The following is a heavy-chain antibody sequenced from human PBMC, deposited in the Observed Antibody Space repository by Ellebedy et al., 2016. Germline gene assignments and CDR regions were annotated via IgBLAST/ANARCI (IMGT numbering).Heavy chain of an antibody. CDR3: AKRAYGSGNNWFDP. CDR2: MNPNSGNT. D-gene: IGHD3-10*01. Sequence: ASVKVSXXASGYTFTSYDINWVRQATGQGLEWMGWMNPNSGNTGYAQKFQGRVTMTRNTSISTAYMELSSLRAEDTAVYYCAKRAYGSGNNWFDPWGQGTLVTVSS. CDR1: GYTFTSYD. V-gene: IGHV1-8*01. J-gene: IGHJ5*02.